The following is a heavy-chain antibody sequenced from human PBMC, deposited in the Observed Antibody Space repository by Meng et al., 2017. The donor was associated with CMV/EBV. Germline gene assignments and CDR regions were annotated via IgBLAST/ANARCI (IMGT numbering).Heavy chain of an antibody. CDR3: ARDTDLIVVVPAAHRWFDP. CDR2: IYYSGST. V-gene: IGHV4-61*01. D-gene: IGHD2-2*01. CDR1: SSGSYY. Sequence: SSGSYYWSWIRQPPGKGLEWIGYIYYSGSTNYNPSLKSRVTISVDTSKNQFSLKLSSVTAADTAVYYCARDTDLIVVVPAAHRWFDPWGQGTLVTVSS. J-gene: IGHJ5*02.